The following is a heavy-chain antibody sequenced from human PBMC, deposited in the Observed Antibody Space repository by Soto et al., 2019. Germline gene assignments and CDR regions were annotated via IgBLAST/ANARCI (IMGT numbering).Heavy chain of an antibody. Sequence: SETLSLTCTVSGGSISSGGYYWGWIRQHPGKGLEWIGYIYYSGSTYYNPSLKSRVTISVDTSKNQFSLKLSSVTAADTAVYYCARRESGLRCLEGYGMDVWGQGTTVTVSS. V-gene: IGHV4-31*03. D-gene: IGHD3-3*01. CDR3: ARRESGLRCLEGYGMDV. J-gene: IGHJ6*02. CDR1: GGSISSGGYY. CDR2: IYYSGST.